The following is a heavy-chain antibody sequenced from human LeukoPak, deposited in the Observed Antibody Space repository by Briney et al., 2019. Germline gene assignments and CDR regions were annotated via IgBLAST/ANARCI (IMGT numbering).Heavy chain of an antibody. J-gene: IGHJ6*04. CDR3: AELGITMIGGV. CDR2: ISSSGSTI. V-gene: IGHV3-48*03. CDR1: GFTFSSYE. D-gene: IGHD3-10*02. Sequence: GSLRLSCAASGFTFSSYEMNWVRQAPGKVLEWVSYISSSGSTIYYADSVKGRFTISRDNAKHSLYLQMNSLRAEDTAVYYCAELGITMIGGVWGKGTTVTISS.